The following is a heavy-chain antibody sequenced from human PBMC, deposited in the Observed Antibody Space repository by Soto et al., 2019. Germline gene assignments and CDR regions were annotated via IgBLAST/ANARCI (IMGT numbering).Heavy chain of an antibody. CDR2: FDPEDGET. Sequence: ASVKVSCKVSGYTLTELSMHWVRQAPGKGLEWMGGFDPEDGETIYAQRFQGRVTMTRNTSINTAYMELRSLRSQDTAGYYCARGSPGPVDHWGQGTQVTVSS. CDR1: GYTLTELS. J-gene: IGHJ4*02. V-gene: IGHV1-24*01. CDR3: ARGSPGPVDH. D-gene: IGHD3-10*01.